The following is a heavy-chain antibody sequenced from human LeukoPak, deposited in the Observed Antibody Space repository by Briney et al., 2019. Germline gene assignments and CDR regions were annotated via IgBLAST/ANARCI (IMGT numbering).Heavy chain of an antibody. V-gene: IGHV4-34*01. CDR2: INHSGST. J-gene: IGHJ4*02. CDR1: GGSFSGYY. Sequence: SETLSLTCAVYGGSFSGYYWSWIRQPPGKGLEWIGEINHSGSTNYNPSLKSRVTISVDTSKNKFSLKLSSVTAADTAVYYCATLARGDHFDYWGQGTLVTVSS. CDR3: ATLARGDHFDY. D-gene: IGHD3-16*01.